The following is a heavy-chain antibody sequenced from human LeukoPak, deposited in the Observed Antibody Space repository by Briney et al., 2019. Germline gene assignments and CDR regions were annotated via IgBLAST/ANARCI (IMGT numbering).Heavy chain of an antibody. Sequence: PSETLSLTCTVSGGSISSYYWSWIRQPPGKGLEWTGYIYYSGSTNYNPSLKSRVTISVDTSKNQFSLKLSSVTAADTAVYYCARESDGYDFWSGFDYWGQGTLVTVSS. CDR2: IYYSGST. CDR3: ARESDGYDFWSGFDY. D-gene: IGHD3-3*01. CDR1: GGSISSYY. J-gene: IGHJ4*02. V-gene: IGHV4-59*01.